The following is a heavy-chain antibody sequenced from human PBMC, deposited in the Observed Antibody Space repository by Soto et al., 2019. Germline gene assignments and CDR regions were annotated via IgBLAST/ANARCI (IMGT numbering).Heavy chain of an antibody. Sequence: EVQLLESGGGLVQPGGSLRLSCAASGFSVSTYSFVWVRQTPAKGLAWVSGISVSGDTTFYIDSVRGRFTISRDTSKNTLDLQMHSLRVEDSAVYFCARWDGYADLWGHGTLVTVSS. CDR2: ISVSGDTT. D-gene: IGHD1-1*01. CDR1: GFSVSTYS. CDR3: ARWDGYADL. V-gene: IGHV3-23*01. J-gene: IGHJ4*01.